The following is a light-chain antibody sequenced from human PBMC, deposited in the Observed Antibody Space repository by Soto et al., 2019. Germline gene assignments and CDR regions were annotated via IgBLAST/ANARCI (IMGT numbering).Light chain of an antibody. CDR1: QRISGG. Sequence: EIQTTQAPSTLAASVGDRVSITCRASQRISGGLAWYQQKPGKAPKVLIYDASSLESGVPSRFSGSGSGTEFTLTITSLQPDDFATYYCQQYNNYWTFGQGTKV. CDR3: QQYNNYWT. CDR2: DAS. V-gene: IGKV1-5*01. J-gene: IGKJ1*01.